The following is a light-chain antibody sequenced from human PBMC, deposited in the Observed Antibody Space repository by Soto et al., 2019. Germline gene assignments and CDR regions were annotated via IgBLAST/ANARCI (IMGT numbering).Light chain of an antibody. J-gene: IGKJ4*01. Sequence: EIVMTQSPATLSVSTGERATLSCRASQSVSSKLAWYQQKPGQAPRLLIYGASTRATGIPARFSGSGSGTEFTLTISSLQSEDFAVYYCQQYNNWPPLTFGGGTKVEIK. CDR3: QQYNNWPPLT. CDR2: GAS. V-gene: IGKV3-15*01. CDR1: QSVSSK.